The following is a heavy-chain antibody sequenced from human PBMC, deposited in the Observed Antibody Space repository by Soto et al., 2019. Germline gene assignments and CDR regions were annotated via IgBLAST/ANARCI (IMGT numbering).Heavy chain of an antibody. Sequence: SETLSLTCAVYGGSFSSYYWSWIRHPQGQGLEWIGEINHSGSTNYNPSLKSRVTISVDTSKNQFPLKLSSVTAADTAVYYCARGPYYDLWSGAYYYYYGMDVWGQGTTVTVSS. V-gene: IGHV4-34*01. CDR1: GGSFSSYY. D-gene: IGHD3-3*01. J-gene: IGHJ6*02. CDR2: INHSGST. CDR3: ARGPYYDLWSGAYYYYYGMDV.